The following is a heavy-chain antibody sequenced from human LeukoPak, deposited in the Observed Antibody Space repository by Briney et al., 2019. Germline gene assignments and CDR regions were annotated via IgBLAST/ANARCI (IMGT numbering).Heavy chain of an antibody. CDR1: GYTFTGYY. Sequence: ASVKVSCKASGYTFTGYYMHWVRQAPGQGLEWMGWINPNSGGTNYAQKLQGRVTMTTDTSTSTAYMELRSLRSDDTAVYYCAREAVAGSAYFDYWGQGTLVTVSS. CDR2: INPNSGGT. J-gene: IGHJ4*02. V-gene: IGHV1-2*02. D-gene: IGHD6-19*01. CDR3: AREAVAGSAYFDY.